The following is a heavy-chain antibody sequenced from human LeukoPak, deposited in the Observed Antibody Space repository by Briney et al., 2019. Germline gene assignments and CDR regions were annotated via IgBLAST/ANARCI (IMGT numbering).Heavy chain of an antibody. V-gene: IGHV1-3*01. CDR1: GYTFTDYT. CDR2: INGGSGDT. Sequence: ASVKVSCKASGYTFTDYTMHWLRQAPGQRLDWMGWINGGSGDTKYSPEFQGRVTITRDTSASTAYMELSSLRSEDTAVYYCANPRYDSSGYYYVDWGQGTLVTVSS. J-gene: IGHJ4*02. CDR3: ANPRYDSSGYYYVD. D-gene: IGHD3-22*01.